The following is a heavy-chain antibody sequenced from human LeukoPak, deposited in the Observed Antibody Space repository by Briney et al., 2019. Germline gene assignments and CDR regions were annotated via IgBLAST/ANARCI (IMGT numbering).Heavy chain of an antibody. Sequence: GGSLRLSCAASGFTFSSYDMDWVRQAPGKGLEWVAVVSYDGSNKYYANSVKGRFTISRDNSKNTLYLQMNSLRVEDTAVYYCAKARWRNSWFDSWGQGTLVTVSS. J-gene: IGHJ5*01. D-gene: IGHD3-16*02. CDR2: VSYDGSNK. CDR3: AKARWRNSWFDS. CDR1: GFTFSSYD. V-gene: IGHV3-30*18.